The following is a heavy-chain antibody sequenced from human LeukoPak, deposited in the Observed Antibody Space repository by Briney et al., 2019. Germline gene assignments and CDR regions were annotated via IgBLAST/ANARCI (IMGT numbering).Heavy chain of an antibody. CDR2: INRSGST. CDR1: GGSFRGYY. D-gene: IGHD3-10*01. V-gene: IGHV4-34*01. Sequence: PSETLSLTCDVYGGSFRGYYWSWIRQPPGKGLEWIGEINRSGSTNYNPSLKSRVTISVDTSKNQFSLKLSSVTAADTAVYYCARHRYGSGSYYYYMDVWGKGTTVTISS. CDR3: ARHRYGSGSYYYYMDV. J-gene: IGHJ6*03.